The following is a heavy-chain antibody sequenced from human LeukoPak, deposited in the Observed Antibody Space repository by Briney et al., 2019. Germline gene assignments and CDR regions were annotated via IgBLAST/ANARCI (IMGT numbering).Heavy chain of an antibody. J-gene: IGHJ4*02. CDR1: GYTFTSYY. Sequence: ASVKVSCKASGYTFTSYYMHWVRQAPGQGLEWMGIIDPSGGSTSYAQKFQGRVTMTRDMSTSTVYMELSSLRSEDTAAYYCARADRPFMITFTSYWGQGTLVTVSS. V-gene: IGHV1-46*01. CDR2: IDPSGGST. D-gene: IGHD3-16*01. CDR3: ARADRPFMITFTSY.